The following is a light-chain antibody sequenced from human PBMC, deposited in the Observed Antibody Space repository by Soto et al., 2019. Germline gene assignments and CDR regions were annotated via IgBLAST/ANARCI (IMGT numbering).Light chain of an antibody. CDR3: QQYYDSPLT. J-gene: IGKJ5*01. Sequence: DIVMTQSPDSLAVSLGERATINCKSSQSVLSSSNNKNYLAWYQQKPGQPPKLLIYWASIRESGVPDRFSGSGSGTDFTLTISSVQAEDVAVYYCQQYYDSPLTFGQGTRLEI. CDR1: QSVLSSSNNKNY. V-gene: IGKV4-1*01. CDR2: WAS.